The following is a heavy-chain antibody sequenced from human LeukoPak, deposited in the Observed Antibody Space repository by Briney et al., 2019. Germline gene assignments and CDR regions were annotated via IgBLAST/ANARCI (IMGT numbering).Heavy chain of an antibody. D-gene: IGHD3-3*01. J-gene: IGHJ4*02. CDR1: GYTFTSYD. V-gene: IGHV1-8*01. Sequence: ASVKVSCKASGYTFTSYDINWVRQATGQGLEWMGWMNPNSGNTGYAQKFQGRVTMTRNTSISTAYMELSSLRSEDTAVYYCARDVGGDFWSGFHYFDYWGQGTLVTVSS. CDR2: MNPNSGNT. CDR3: ARDVGGDFWSGFHYFDY.